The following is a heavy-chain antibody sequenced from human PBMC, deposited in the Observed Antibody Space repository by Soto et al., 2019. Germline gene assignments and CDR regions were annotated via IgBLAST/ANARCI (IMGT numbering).Heavy chain of an antibody. J-gene: IGHJ3*02. CDR2: TYSGGTT. V-gene: IGHV3-66*01. CDR1: GFTVSSNY. CDR3: AREFRTSGSRDAFDI. Sequence: GESLKISCAASGFTVSSNYMSWVRQAPGKGLEWVSVTYSGGTTYYADSVKGRFIISRDNSKNTLDLQMNSLRAEDTAVYYCAREFRTSGSRDAFDIWGQGTMVTVSS. D-gene: IGHD1-26*01.